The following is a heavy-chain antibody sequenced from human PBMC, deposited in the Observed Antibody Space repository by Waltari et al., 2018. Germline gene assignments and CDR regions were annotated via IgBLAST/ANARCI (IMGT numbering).Heavy chain of an antibody. CDR2: IKQDGSEK. J-gene: IGHJ4*02. V-gene: IGHV3-7*01. CDR3: AREMAYWCSGGSCPGDY. D-gene: IGHD2-15*01. Sequence: PGKGLEWVANIKQDGSEKYYVDSVKGRFTISRDNAKNSLYLQMNSLRAEDTAVYYCAREMAYWCSGGSCPGDYWGQGTLVTVSS.